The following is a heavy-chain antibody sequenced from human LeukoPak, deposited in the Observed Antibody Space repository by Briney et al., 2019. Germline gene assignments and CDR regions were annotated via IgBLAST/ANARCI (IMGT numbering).Heavy chain of an antibody. CDR2: IKQDGSEK. CDR1: GFTFSSYW. D-gene: IGHD3-3*01. V-gene: IGHV3-7*01. Sequence: PGGSLRLSCAASGFTFSSYWMGWVRQAPGKGLEWVANIKQDGSEKYYADSMKGRFTISRDNAKNSLYLQMNSVRAKDTAVYYCARVVDDSWSGYYKFWGQGTLVTVSS. CDR3: ARVVDDSWSGYYKF. J-gene: IGHJ4*02.